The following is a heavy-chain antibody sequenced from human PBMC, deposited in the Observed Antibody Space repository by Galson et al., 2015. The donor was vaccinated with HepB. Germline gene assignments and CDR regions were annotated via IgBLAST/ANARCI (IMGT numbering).Heavy chain of an antibody. D-gene: IGHD2-15*01. V-gene: IGHV3-13*04. CDR1: GFTFSSYD. J-gene: IGHJ3*02. CDR3: ARGKDCSGGSCDAFDI. CDR2: IGTAGDT. Sequence: SLRLSCAASGFTFSSYDMHWVRQATGKGLEWVSAIGTAGDTYYPGSVKGRFIISRENAKNSLYLQMNSLRAGDTAVYYCARGKDCSGGSCDAFDIWGQGTTVTVSS.